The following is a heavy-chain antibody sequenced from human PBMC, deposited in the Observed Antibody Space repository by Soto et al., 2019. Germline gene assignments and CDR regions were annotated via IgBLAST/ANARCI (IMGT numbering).Heavy chain of an antibody. J-gene: IGHJ6*02. CDR2: MSGSGDST. CDR1: GFTFSSYA. V-gene: IGHV3-23*01. CDR3: GKDRDGAAAGPTKFYGMAV. Sequence: EVQLLESGGGLVQPGGSLRLSCAASGFTFSSYAMSWVRQAPGKGLEWVSVMSGSGDSTYYADSVRGRCTNSRDNSTNTLYLQMNSRRAEDTAVYYCGKDRDGAAAGPTKFYGMAVWGQGTTVTVSS. D-gene: IGHD6-13*01.